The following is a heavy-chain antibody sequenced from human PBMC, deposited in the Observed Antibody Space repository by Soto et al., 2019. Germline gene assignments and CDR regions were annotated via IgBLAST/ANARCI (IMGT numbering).Heavy chain of an antibody. J-gene: IGHJ6*02. CDR1: GYSISSGYY. CDR3: ARDGYYYDSSGYPRYYYYYGMDV. V-gene: IGHV4-38-2*02. Sequence: LSLTCAVSGYSISSGYYWGWIRQPPGKGLEWIGSIYHSGSTYYNPSLKSRVTISVDTSKNQFSLKLSSVTAADTAVYYCARDGYYYDSSGYPRYYYYYGMDVWGQGTTVTVSS. D-gene: IGHD3-22*01. CDR2: IYHSGST.